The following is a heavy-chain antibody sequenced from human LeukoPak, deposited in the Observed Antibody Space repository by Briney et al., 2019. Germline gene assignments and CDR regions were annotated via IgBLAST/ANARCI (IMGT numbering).Heavy chain of an antibody. D-gene: IGHD4-17*01. Sequence: PGGSLRLSCAASGFTFSDYYMSWIRQAPGKGLEWVSYISSGSSYTNYADSVKGRFTISRDNAKNSLYLQMNSLRAEDTAVYYCARPLSYGDHVGPDYWGQGTLVTVSS. CDR1: GFTFSDYY. J-gene: IGHJ4*02. V-gene: IGHV3-11*03. CDR2: ISSGSSYT. CDR3: ARPLSYGDHVGPDY.